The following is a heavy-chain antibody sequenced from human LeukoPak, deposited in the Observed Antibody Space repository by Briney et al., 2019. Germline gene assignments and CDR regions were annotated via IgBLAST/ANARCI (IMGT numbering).Heavy chain of an antibody. D-gene: IGHD3-22*01. V-gene: IGHV3-53*01. CDR1: GFSVSNYY. CDR2: IYSGGNT. J-gene: IGHJ4*02. CDR3: ARCYYDGSGFYYYFDH. Sequence: GGSLSLSCAASGFSVSNYYMSWVRQAPGKGLEWVSVIYSGGNTYYTDSVKGRFTISRDNPKNTVFLQMGSLRGEDTAVYYCARCYYDGSGFYYYFDHWGQGTLVTVSS.